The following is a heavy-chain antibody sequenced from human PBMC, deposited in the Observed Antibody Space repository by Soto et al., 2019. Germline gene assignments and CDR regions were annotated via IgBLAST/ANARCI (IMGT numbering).Heavy chain of an antibody. V-gene: IGHV1-69*02. Sequence: QVQLVQSGAEVKKPGSSVKVSCKASGGTFSSYTISWVRQAPGQGLEWMGRIIPILGIANYAQKFQGRVTITADKSTSTAYMELSSLRSEDTAVYYCARTPTQILHSSGYYYNSRHFDYWGQGTLVTVSS. J-gene: IGHJ4*02. CDR3: ARTPTQILHSSGYYYNSRHFDY. CDR1: GGTFSSYT. CDR2: IIPILGIA. D-gene: IGHD3-22*01.